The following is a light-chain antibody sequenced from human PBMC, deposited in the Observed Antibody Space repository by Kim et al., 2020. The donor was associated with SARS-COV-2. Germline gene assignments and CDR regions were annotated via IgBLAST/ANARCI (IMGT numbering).Light chain of an antibody. J-gene: IGKJ1*01. CDR2: GVS. V-gene: IGKV3-20*01. CDR1: ETIFSNF. Sequence: SPGERATLSCTASETIFSNFLAWYQQKPGQAPRLLIYGVSTRANGIPDRFSGSGSGTDFTLTISRLEFEDFAVYYCQQCGSSPETFGQGTKVDIK. CDR3: QQCGSSPET.